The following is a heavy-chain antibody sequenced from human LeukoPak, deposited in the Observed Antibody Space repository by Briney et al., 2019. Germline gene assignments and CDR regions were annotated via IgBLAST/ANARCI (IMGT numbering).Heavy chain of an antibody. V-gene: IGHV3-30-3*01. CDR2: ISYDGSNK. J-gene: IGHJ4*02. D-gene: IGHD6-19*01. Sequence: GGSLRLSCAASGFTFSSYAMRWVRQAPGKGLEWVAVISYDGSNKYYADSVKGRFTISRDNSKNTLYLQMNSLRAEDTAVYYCARAGTMYSSGWFDYWGQGTLVTVSS. CDR1: GFTFSSYA. CDR3: ARAGTMYSSGWFDY.